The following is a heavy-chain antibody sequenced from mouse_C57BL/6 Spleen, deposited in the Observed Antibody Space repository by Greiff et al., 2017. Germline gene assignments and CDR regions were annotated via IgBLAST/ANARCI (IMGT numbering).Heavy chain of an antibody. J-gene: IGHJ2*01. Sequence: VQLQQSGAELVRPGASVTLSCKASGYTFTDYEMHWVKQTPVHGLEWIGAIDPETGGTAYNQKFKGKAILTADKSSSTAYMELRSLTSEDSAVYYCTNYYGSTPYYFDYWGQGTTLTVSS. CDR1: GYTFTDYE. CDR3: TNYYGSTPYYFDY. V-gene: IGHV1-15*01. D-gene: IGHD1-1*01. CDR2: IDPETGGT.